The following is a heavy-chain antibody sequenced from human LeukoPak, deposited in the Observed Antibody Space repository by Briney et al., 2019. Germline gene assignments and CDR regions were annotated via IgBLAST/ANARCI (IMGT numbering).Heavy chain of an antibody. CDR3: AKGVSDSSSWYTVFYYFDY. J-gene: IGHJ4*02. CDR1: GDSVSSNSAA. D-gene: IGHD6-13*01. V-gene: IGHV6-1*01. Sequence: SQTLSLTCAISGDSVSSNSAAWNWIRQSPSRGLEWLGRTYYRSKWYNDYAVSVKSRITINPGTSKNQFSLQLNSVTPEDTAVYYCAKGVSDSSSWYTVFYYFDYWGQGTLVTVSS. CDR2: TYYRSKWYN.